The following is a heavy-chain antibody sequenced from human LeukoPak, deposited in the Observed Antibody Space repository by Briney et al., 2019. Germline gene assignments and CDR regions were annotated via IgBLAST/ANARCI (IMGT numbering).Heavy chain of an antibody. CDR3: ARELGYCSGTTCSVHYYGMDV. J-gene: IGHJ6*02. CDR2: ISISSSTI. Sequence: RGSLRLSRAASGFTFCSYSMNWVRQAPGKGLEWGSYISISSSTIYYGDSVKGRFTISRDNAKNSVYLQMNSLGDEDTAVYYCARELGYCSGTTCSVHYYGMDVWGQGTTVTVSS. D-gene: IGHD2-2*01. CDR1: GFTFCSYS. V-gene: IGHV3-48*02.